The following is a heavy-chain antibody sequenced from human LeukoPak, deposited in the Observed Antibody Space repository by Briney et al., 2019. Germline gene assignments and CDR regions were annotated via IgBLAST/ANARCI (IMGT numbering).Heavy chain of an antibody. J-gene: IGHJ4*02. V-gene: IGHV3-23*01. CDR3: AKDRQSSHRSGWYPLDY. Sequence: PGGSLRLSCAASGFTFSSYAMRWVRQAPGKGLEWVSGISGNGGSTYYADSVKGRFSISRDNSKNTLWLQMNSLRAEDTAVYYCAKDRQSSHRSGWYPLDYWGQGTLVTVSS. CDR1: GFTFSSYA. D-gene: IGHD6-19*01. CDR2: ISGNGGST.